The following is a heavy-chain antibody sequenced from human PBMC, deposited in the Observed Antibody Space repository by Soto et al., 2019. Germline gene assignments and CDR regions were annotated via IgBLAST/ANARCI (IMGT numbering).Heavy chain of an antibody. J-gene: IGHJ4*02. V-gene: IGHV4-59*01. CDR2: IYYSGST. CDR1: GGSIRDYY. D-gene: IGHD3-10*02. CDR3: ARAMFGELFFFDY. Sequence: SETLSLTCTVSGGSIRDYYWGWVRQPPGKGLEWIGYIYYSGSTNYNPSLKSRVTISVDTSKNQFSLKLSSVTAADTAVYYCARAMFGELFFFDYWGQGTLVTVSS.